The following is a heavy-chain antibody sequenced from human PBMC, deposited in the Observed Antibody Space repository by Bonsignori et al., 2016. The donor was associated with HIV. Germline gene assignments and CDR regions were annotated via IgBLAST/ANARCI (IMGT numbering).Heavy chain of an antibody. D-gene: IGHD3-10*01. CDR2: ISSNGGST. J-gene: IGHJ6*03. CDR3: ASSNLVYYMDV. V-gene: IGHV3-64*01. Sequence: WIRQPPGKGLEYVSAISSNGGSTYYANSVKGRFTISRDNSKNTLYLQMGSLRAEDMAVYYCASSNLVYYMDVWGKGTTVTVSS.